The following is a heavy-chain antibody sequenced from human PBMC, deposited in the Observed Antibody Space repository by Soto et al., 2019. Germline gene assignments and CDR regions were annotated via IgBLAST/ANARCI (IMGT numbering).Heavy chain of an antibody. CDR3: ARFRYSSGWPDAFDI. V-gene: IGHV4-34*01. CDR1: GGSFSGYY. J-gene: IGHJ3*02. Sequence: QVQLQQWGAGLLKPSETLSLTCAVYGGSFSGYYWSWIRQPPGKGLEWIGEINHSGSTNYNPSLKSRVTISVDTSKNQFSLKLSSVTAADTAVYYCARFRYSSGWPDAFDIWGQGTMVTVSS. CDR2: INHSGST. D-gene: IGHD6-19*01.